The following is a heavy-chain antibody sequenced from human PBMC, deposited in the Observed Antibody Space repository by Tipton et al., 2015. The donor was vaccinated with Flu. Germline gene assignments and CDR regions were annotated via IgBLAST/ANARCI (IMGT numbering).Heavy chain of an antibody. CDR1: GGSFSGYY. CDR2: INHSGST. D-gene: IGHD3-22*01. J-gene: IGHJ4*02. CDR3: ARDPAGYYDNSAYYIFDY. V-gene: IGHV4-34*01. Sequence: TLSLTCAVYGGSFSGYYCSWIRQPPGKGLEWIGEINHSGSTNYNPSLKSRVTISVDTSKHQFSLELSSVTAADTAVYYCARDPAGYYDNSAYYIFDYWGQGTLVTVSS.